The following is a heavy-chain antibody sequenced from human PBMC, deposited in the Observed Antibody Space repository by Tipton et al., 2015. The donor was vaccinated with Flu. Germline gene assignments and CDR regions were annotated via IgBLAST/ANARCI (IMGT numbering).Heavy chain of an antibody. Sequence: TLSLTCTVSGYSISSGYYWGWIRQPPGKGLEWIGSIYHSGSTYYIPSLQSRVTISVDTSKNQFSLKLSSVTAVDTAVYYCARVNRGFFDYWGRGTLVTVSS. CDR1: GYSISSGYY. V-gene: IGHV4-38-2*02. J-gene: IGHJ4*02. CDR2: IYHSGST. CDR3: ARVNRGFFDY. D-gene: IGHD1/OR15-1a*01.